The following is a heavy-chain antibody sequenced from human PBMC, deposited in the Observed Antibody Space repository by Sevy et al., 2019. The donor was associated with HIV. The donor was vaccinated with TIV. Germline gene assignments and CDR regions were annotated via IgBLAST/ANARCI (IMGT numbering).Heavy chain of an antibody. CDR2: INGRGGST. J-gene: IGHJ4*02. CDR1: GFTFSSFA. Sequence: GGSLRLSCAASGFTFSSFAMSWVRQVPGKGLEWVSSINGRGGSTYYADSVKGRVTLSRDNSKNTLFLQMDSLRAEDPAIYYCARPTPRIAASSAAFFDYWAQGTLVTVSS. V-gene: IGHV3-23*01. CDR3: ARPTPRIAASSAAFFDY. D-gene: IGHD6-13*01.